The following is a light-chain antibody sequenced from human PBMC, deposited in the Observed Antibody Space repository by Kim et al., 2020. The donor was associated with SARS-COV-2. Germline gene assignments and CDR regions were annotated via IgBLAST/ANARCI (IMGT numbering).Light chain of an antibody. Sequence: LGKTVRIKCQGDSLRSYYASWYKQKPGQAPVLVIYGKNNRPSGIPDRFSGSSAGNTASLTITGAQAEDEADYYCNSRDSSGNHWVFGGGTKLTVL. J-gene: IGLJ3*02. CDR3: NSRDSSGNHWV. CDR2: GKN. CDR1: SLRSYY. V-gene: IGLV3-19*01.